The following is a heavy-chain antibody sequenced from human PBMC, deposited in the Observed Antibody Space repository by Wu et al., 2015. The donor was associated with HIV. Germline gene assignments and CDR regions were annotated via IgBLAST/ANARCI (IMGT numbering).Heavy chain of an antibody. CDR2: INPNSGGT. CDR1: GYTFTGYY. CDR3: ARDSFRYSSGWGAFDI. V-gene: IGHV1-2*02. D-gene: IGHD6-19*01. Sequence: QVQLVQSGAEVKKPGASVKVSCKASGYTFTGYYMHWVRQAPGQGLEWMGWINPNSGGTNYAQKFQGRVTMTRDTSISTAYMELSRLRSDDTAVYYCARDSFRYSSGWGAFDIWGQGTMVTSLQ. J-gene: IGHJ3*02.